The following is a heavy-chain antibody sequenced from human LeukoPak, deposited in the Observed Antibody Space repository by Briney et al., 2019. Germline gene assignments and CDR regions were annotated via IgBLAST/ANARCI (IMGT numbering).Heavy chain of an antibody. J-gene: IGHJ3*02. CDR3: ATPRKGSGNTLDI. D-gene: IGHD3-10*01. CDR2: INPSGGST. V-gene: IGHV1-46*01. Sequence: AAVKVSCKASGYTFTSYYMHWVRQAPGQGLEWMGIINPSGGSTSYAQKFQGRVTMTRDMSTSTVYMELSSLRSEDTAVYYCATPRKGSGNTLDIWGQGTMVTVSS. CDR1: GYTFTSYY.